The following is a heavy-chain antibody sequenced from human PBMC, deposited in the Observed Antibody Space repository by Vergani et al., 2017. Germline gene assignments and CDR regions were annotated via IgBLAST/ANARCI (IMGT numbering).Heavy chain of an antibody. V-gene: IGHV3-23*01. CDR1: GFSFPGYA. J-gene: IGHJ4*02. CDR2: ISGRSATL. CDR3: TKGSRGYTGEFFDY. Sequence: EVQLLESGGGLVQPGGSLRLSCEASGFSFPGYAMSWVRQAPGKGLEWVSSISGRSATLYYADSVKGRFIISRDNSKNTLHLQMNSLRADDTAVYYCTKGSRGYTGEFFDYLGQGTLGTGSS. D-gene: IGHD5-12*01.